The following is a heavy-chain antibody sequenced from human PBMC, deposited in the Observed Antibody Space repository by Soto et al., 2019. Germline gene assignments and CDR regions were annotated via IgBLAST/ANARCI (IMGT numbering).Heavy chain of an antibody. CDR3: ARAAEYSSSTIAFDI. Sequence: SETLSLTCAVSGGSISSGGYSWSWIRQPPGKGLEWIGYIYHSGSTYYNPSLKSRVTISVDRSKNQFSLKLSSVTAADTAVYYCARAAEYSSSTIAFDIWGQGTMVTVSS. J-gene: IGHJ3*02. CDR2: IYHSGST. CDR1: GGSISSGGYS. V-gene: IGHV4-30-2*01. D-gene: IGHD6-6*01.